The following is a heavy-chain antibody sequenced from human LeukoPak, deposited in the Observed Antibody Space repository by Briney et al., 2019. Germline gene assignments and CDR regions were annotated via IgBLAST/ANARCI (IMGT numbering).Heavy chain of an antibody. D-gene: IGHD1-26*01. J-gene: IGHJ4*02. CDR1: GFSVSRNY. Sequence: PGGSLRLSCAASGFSVSRNYTTWVRQAPGEGLEWVSLIYSGGSTSYADSVKGRFTISRDNSKNTLYLQMNSLRAEDTAVYYCAVPQWELLNWGQGTLVTVSS. CDR3: AVPQWELLN. CDR2: IYSGGST. V-gene: IGHV3-53*01.